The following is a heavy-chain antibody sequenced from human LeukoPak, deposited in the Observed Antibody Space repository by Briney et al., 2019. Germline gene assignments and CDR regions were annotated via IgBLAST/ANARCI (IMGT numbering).Heavy chain of an antibody. CDR2: ISSSSTTI. V-gene: IGHV3-48*01. D-gene: IGHD6-19*01. CDR1: GITFSSYS. Sequence: GGSLRLSCAASGITFSSYSMKWVRQAPGKGLEWVSYISSSSTTIYYADSVKGRFTISRDNSKNTLDLQMNSLRAEDTAVYYCAKDLRVAVGRGYFDYWGQGTLVTVSS. CDR3: AKDLRVAVGRGYFDY. J-gene: IGHJ4*02.